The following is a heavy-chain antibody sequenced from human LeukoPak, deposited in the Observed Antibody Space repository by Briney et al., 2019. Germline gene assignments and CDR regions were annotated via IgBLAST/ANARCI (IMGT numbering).Heavy chain of an antibody. CDR2: IYYSGST. D-gene: IGHD2-8*01. CDR3: ARSNGGY. J-gene: IGHJ4*02. Sequence: SETLSLTCTVSGGSISSYCWNWIRQPPGKGLEWIGYIYYSGSTNYNPSLKSRVTISVDTSKNQFSLKLTSVTAADTAVYYCARSNGGYWGQGTLVTVSS. V-gene: IGHV4-59*01. CDR1: GGSISSYC.